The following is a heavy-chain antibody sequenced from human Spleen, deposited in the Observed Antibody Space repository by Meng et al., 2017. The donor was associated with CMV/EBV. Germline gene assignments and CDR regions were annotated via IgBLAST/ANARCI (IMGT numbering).Heavy chain of an antibody. Sequence: GESLKISCLASGFPFSTYAMSWVRQAPGKGLEWVSVIYSGGSTYHEDPVKARLTIPRDNSMNTLYLQTNSQRAEDTAVYYCAKADLGYCSGTICYRFDYWGQGTLVTVSS. CDR1: GFPFSTYA. CDR3: AKADLGYCSGTICYRFDY. CDR2: IYSGGST. V-gene: IGHV3-23*03. D-gene: IGHD2-2*01. J-gene: IGHJ4*02.